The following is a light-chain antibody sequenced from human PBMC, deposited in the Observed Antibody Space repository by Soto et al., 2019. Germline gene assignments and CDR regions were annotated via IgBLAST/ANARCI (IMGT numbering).Light chain of an antibody. J-gene: IGKJ4*01. CDR3: QQHNSALT. V-gene: IGKV1-5*03. CDR1: QTISSW. Sequence: DIQMTQSPSTLSASVGDRVTITCRASQTISSWLAWYQQKPGKAPKLLIYKASSLESGVPSRFSGSGSGTEFALTISSLQPDDFAPYYCQQHNSALTFGGGTKVEIK. CDR2: KAS.